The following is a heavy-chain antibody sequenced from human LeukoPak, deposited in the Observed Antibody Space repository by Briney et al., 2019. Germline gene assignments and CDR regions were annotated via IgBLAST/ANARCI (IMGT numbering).Heavy chain of an antibody. Sequence: PGGSLRLSCAASGFTFSSYWMSWVRQAPGKGLEWVANIKQDGSEKYYVDSVKGRFTISRDNAKNSLYLQMNSLRAEGTAVYYCARGYTTAYYYYYYMDVWGKGTTVTVSS. CDR3: ARGYTTAYYYYYYMDV. CDR1: GFTFSSYW. CDR2: IKQDGSEK. J-gene: IGHJ6*03. D-gene: IGHD4-17*01. V-gene: IGHV3-7*01.